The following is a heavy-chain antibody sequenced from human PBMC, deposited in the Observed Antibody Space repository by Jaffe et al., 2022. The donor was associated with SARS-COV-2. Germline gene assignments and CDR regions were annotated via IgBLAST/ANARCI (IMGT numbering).Heavy chain of an antibody. D-gene: IGHD5-12*01. CDR3: AKPAGGESGYDFDKYYFDY. CDR1: GFTFSSYA. Sequence: EVQLLESGGGLVQPGGSLRLSCAASGFTFSSYAMSWVRQAPGKGLEWVSAISGSGGSTYYADSVKGRFTISRDNSKNTLYLQMNSLRAEDTAVYYCAKPAGGESGYDFDKYYFDYWGQGTLVTVSS. CDR2: ISGSGGST. V-gene: IGHV3-23*01. J-gene: IGHJ4*02.